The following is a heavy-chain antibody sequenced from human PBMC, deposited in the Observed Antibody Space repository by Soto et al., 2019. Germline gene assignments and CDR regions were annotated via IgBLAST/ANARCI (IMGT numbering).Heavy chain of an antibody. CDR3: ARHNYGSGSTYFDY. CDR2: IYYSGST. D-gene: IGHD3-10*01. J-gene: IGHJ4*02. V-gene: IGHV4-59*08. Sequence: SETLSLTCTVSGGSISSYYWSWIRQPPGKGLEWIGYIYYSGSTNYNPSLKSRVTISVDTSKNQLSLKLNSMTAADTAVYYCARHNYGSGSTYFDYWGQGTLVIVSS. CDR1: GGSISSYY.